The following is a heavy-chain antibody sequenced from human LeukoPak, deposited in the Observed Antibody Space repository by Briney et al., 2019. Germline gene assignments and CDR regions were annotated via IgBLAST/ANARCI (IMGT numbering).Heavy chain of an antibody. D-gene: IGHD2-2*01. CDR3: ARELVIVLPAGFDY. V-gene: IGHV1-2*02. CDR2: INPNSGGT. CDR1: GYTFTGYY. J-gene: IGHJ4*02. Sequence: GASVNVSCKASGYTFTGYYLHWVRQAPGQGLEWMGWINPNSGGTKYAQKFQGRVTMTRDTSISTAYMELSRLTSDDTAVYYCARELVIVLPAGFDYWGQGTPVTVSS.